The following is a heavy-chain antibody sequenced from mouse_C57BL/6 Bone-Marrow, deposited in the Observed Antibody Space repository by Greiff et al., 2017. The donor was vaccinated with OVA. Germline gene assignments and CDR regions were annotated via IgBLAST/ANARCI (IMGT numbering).Heavy chain of an antibody. D-gene: IGHD1-1*02. Sequence: VQGVESGAELARPGASVKMSCKASGYTFTSYTMHWVKQRPGQGLEWIGYINPSSGYTKYNQKFKDKATLTADKSSSTAYMQLSSLTSEDSAVYYCARSWWGSMDYWGQGTSVTVSS. CDR1: GYTFTSYT. V-gene: IGHV1-4*01. J-gene: IGHJ4*01. CDR3: ARSWWGSMDY. CDR2: INPSSGYT.